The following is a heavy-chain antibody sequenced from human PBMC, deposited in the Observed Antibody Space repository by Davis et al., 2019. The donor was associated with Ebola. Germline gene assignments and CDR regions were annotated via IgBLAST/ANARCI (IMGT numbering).Heavy chain of an antibody. J-gene: IGHJ6*02. V-gene: IGHV5-10-1*01. CDR3: ARLSGAPIPPYYYYGMDV. D-gene: IGHD4/OR15-4a*01. CDR2: IDPSDSYT. CDR1: GYSFTSYW. Sequence: GESLKISCKGSGYSFTSYWISWVRQMPGKGLEWMGRIDPSDSYTNYSPSFQGHVTISADKSISTAYLQWSSLKASDTAMYYCARLSGAPIPPYYYYGMDVWGQGTTVTVSS.